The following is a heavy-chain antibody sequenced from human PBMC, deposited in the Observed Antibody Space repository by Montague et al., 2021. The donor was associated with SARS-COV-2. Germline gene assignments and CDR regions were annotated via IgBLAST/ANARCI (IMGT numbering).Heavy chain of an antibody. D-gene: IGHD2-15*01. J-gene: IGHJ3*02. CDR2: VSDIGSS. CDR1: GGSFNGYY. CDR3: VREGEGSGGRCDGTDDDAFDI. Sequence: SETLSLTCAVYGGSFNGYYWNWIRQPPGKGREWIGEVSDIGSSTYNPPPQRRLTTIADRTKNQLSLRLTSVTAADTAVEYCVREGEGSGGRCDGTDDDAFDIWGQGTVVTVSS. V-gene: IGHV4-34*01.